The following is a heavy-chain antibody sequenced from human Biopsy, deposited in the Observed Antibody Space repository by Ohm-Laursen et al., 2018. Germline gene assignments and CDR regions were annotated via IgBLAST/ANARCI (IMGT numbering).Heavy chain of an antibody. CDR2: ITWNSGHI. D-gene: IGHD3-10*01. V-gene: IGHV3-9*01. Sequence: SLRLSCAASDFTFDDYAMSWVRQRPGKGLEWVSGITWNSGHIAYADSVKGRFTISRDNAKNVLWLQMNSLRVDDTAMYYCVKDIRRYFYGMHVWGQGTTVTVS. J-gene: IGHJ6*02. CDR1: DFTFDDYA. CDR3: VKDIRRYFYGMHV.